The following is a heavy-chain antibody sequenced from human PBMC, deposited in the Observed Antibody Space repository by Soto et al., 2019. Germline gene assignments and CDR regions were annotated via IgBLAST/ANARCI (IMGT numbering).Heavy chain of an antibody. CDR3: ARGIGGVVTAVAYYYYGMDV. CDR1: GGSFSGYY. CDR2: INHSGST. J-gene: IGHJ6*02. Sequence: PSETLSLTCAVYGGSFSGYYWSWIRQPPGKGLEWIGEINHSGSTNYNPSLKSRVTISVDTSKNQFSLKLSSVTAADTAVYYCARGIGGVVTAVAYYYYGMDVGGQGTTVTVSS. V-gene: IGHV4-34*01. D-gene: IGHD2-21*02.